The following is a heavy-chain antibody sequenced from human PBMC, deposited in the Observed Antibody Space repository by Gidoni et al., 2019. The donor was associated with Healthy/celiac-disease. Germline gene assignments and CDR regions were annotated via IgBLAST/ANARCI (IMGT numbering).Heavy chain of an antibody. CDR3: ARGDSSGWYEDYGMDV. D-gene: IGHD6-19*01. CDR1: GFTFSSYD. CDR2: IGTAGDT. J-gene: IGHJ6*02. V-gene: IGHV3-13*01. Sequence: EVQLVASGGGLVQPGGSLRLSCAASGFTFSSYDMHWVRQATGKGLEWVSAIGTAGDTYYPGSVKGRFTISRENAKNSLYLQMNSLRAGDTAVYYCARGDSSGWYEDYGMDVWGQGTTVTVSS.